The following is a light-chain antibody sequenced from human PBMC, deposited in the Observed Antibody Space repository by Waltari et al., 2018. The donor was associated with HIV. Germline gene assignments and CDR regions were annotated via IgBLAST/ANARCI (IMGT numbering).Light chain of an antibody. CDR3: AAWDDSLNGVV. J-gene: IGLJ3*02. V-gene: IGLV1-44*01. CDR1: SSNIGINT. CDR2: SNN. Sequence: QSVLTQPPSASGTPGQRVTIPCSGSSSNIGINTVNWYQQLPGTAPKLLIYSNNQRPSRVPDRFSGSKSGTSASLAISGLQSEDEADYYCAAWDDSLNGVVFGGGTKLTVL.